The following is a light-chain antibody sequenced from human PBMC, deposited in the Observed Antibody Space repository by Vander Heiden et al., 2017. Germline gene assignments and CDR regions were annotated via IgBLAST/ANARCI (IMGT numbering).Light chain of an antibody. CDR3: QQYNSFWT. Sequence: FQSTPSPSTLSASVGDRVTITCRASQSISSWLAWYQQKPGKAPKLLIYDASSLESGVPSRFSGSGSGTEFTLTISSLQPDDFATYYCQQYNSFWTFGQGTKVEIK. CDR2: DAS. J-gene: IGKJ1*01. V-gene: IGKV1-5*01. CDR1: QSISSW.